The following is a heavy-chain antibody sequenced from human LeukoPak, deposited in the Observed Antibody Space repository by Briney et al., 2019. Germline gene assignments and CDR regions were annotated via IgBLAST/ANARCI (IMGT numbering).Heavy chain of an antibody. J-gene: IGHJ4*02. Sequence: SETLSLTCTVSGGSISSGEYYWSWIRQPPGKGLEWIGYFSYTGSTYYNPSVKSRVSISVDTSKNQFTLKLTSVTAADTAVYYCARALNGYFYAFDSWGQGTLVTVSS. D-gene: IGHD2/OR15-2a*01. V-gene: IGHV4-30-4*01. CDR2: FSYTGST. CDR3: ARALNGYFYAFDS. CDR1: GGSISSGEYY.